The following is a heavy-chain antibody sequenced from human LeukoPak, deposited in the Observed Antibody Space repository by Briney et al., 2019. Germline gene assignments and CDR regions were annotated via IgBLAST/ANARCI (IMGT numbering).Heavy chain of an antibody. CDR1: GFPFDDYA. V-gene: IGHV3-9*01. J-gene: IGHJ4*02. Sequence: GGSLRLSCAASGFPFDDYAMLWVRQAPGKGLEWVSGISWNSGSIGYADSVKGRFTISRDNAKNSLYLQMNSLRAEDTALYYCAKSGSYRYYFDYWGQGTLVTVSS. D-gene: IGHD1-26*01. CDR2: ISWNSGSI. CDR3: AKSGSYRYYFDY.